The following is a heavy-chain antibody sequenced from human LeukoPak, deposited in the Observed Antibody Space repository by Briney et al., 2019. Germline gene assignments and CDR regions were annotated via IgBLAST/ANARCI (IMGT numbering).Heavy chain of an antibody. CDR3: AREFRFGELLWNYYGMDV. CDR1: GFTFSNYW. V-gene: IGHV3-7*01. Sequence: GGSLRLSCEGSGFTFSNYWMGWVRQAPGKGLQWVANIKTDGSEKYYVDSVKGRFTISRDNAKNSLYLQMNSLRAEDTAVYYCAREFRFGELLWNYYGMDVWGQGTTVTVSS. CDR2: IKTDGSEK. J-gene: IGHJ6*02. D-gene: IGHD3-10*01.